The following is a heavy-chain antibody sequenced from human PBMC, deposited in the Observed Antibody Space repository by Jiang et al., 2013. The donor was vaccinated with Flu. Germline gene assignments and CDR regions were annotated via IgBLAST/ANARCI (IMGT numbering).Heavy chain of an antibody. CDR2: ISAYNGNT. V-gene: IGHV1-18*01. CDR3: AREGYYYGSGSPH. Sequence: SYGISWVRQAPGQGLEWMGWISAYNGNTNYAQKLQGRVTMTTDTSTSTAYMELRSLRSDDTAVYYCAREGYYYGSGSPHWGQGTLVTVSS. D-gene: IGHD3-10*01. J-gene: IGHJ4*02. CDR1: SYG.